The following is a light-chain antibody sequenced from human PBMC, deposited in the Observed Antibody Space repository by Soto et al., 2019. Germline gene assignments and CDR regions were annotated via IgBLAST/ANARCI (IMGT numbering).Light chain of an antibody. J-gene: IGKJ4*01. CDR2: GAS. Sequence: PGERATLSCRASQSVSSSYLAWYQQKPGQAPRLLIYGASSRATGIPDRFSGSGSGTDFTLTISRLEPEDFAVYYCQQYGSSPPLTFGGGTKVEIK. V-gene: IGKV3-20*01. CDR3: QQYGSSPPLT. CDR1: QSVSSSY.